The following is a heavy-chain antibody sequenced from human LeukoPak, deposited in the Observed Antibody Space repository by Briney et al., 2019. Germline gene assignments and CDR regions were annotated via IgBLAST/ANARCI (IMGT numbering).Heavy chain of an antibody. D-gene: IGHD3-22*01. CDR1: GYTFTSYG. Sequence: ASVKVSCKASGYTFTSYGISWVRQAPGQGPEWMGWVSGYNGDTNYAKSVRGRVTMTTDTSTNTAYMELRSLRSDDTAVYYCAKDIHPGLDSGASCCFDYWGQGTPVTVSS. V-gene: IGHV1-18*01. CDR2: VSGYNGDT. J-gene: IGHJ4*02. CDR3: AKDIHPGLDSGASCCFDY.